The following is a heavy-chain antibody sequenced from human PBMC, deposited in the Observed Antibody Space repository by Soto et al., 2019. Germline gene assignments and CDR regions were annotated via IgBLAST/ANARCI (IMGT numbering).Heavy chain of an antibody. J-gene: IGHJ3*02. CDR3: TRGVVPAAIGAFDI. Sequence: GGSLRLSCTASGFTFGDYAMSWFRQAPGKGLEWVGFIRSKAYGGTTEYAASVKGRFTISRDDSKSIAYLQMNSLKTEDTAVYYCTRGVVPAAIGAFDIWGQGTMVTVSS. CDR1: GFTFGDYA. CDR2: IRSKAYGGTT. V-gene: IGHV3-49*03. D-gene: IGHD2-2*01.